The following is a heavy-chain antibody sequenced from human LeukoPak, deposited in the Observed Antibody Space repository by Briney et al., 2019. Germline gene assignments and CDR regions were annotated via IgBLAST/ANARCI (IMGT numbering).Heavy chain of an antibody. D-gene: IGHD5-12*01. V-gene: IGHV3-21*01. CDR1: GFTFSSYS. CDR3: ARDRLPRGYSGYDTDY. J-gene: IGHJ4*02. CDR2: ISSSSSYI. Sequence: GGSLRLSCAASGFTFSSYSMNWVRQAPGKGLEWVSSISSSSSYIYYADSVKGRFTISRDNAKDSLYLQMNSLRAEDTAVYYCARDRLPRGYSGYDTDYWGQGTLVTVSS.